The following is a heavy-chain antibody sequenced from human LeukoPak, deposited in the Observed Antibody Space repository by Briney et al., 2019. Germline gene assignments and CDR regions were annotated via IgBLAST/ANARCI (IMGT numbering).Heavy chain of an antibody. CDR2: IDYSGGT. CDR1: GLSISSGGNY. Sequence: SETLSLTCTVSGLSISSGGNYWSWIRQHPGKGLEWIGFIDYSGGTYHNSSLQSRVTISLDTSKNQFSLKLRSMTAADTAVYYCVGVASSAMATVYQYYMDAWGKGTTVTVSS. J-gene: IGHJ6*03. D-gene: IGHD5-18*01. CDR3: VGVASSAMATVYQYYMDA. V-gene: IGHV4-31*03.